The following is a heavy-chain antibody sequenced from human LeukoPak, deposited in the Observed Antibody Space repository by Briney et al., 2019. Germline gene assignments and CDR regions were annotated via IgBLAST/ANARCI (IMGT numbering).Heavy chain of an antibody. Sequence: GGSLRLSCAASGFTFSDFYMTWIRQAPGKGLEWVSYISNSGSTIYYADSVKGRFTISRDNAKNSLYLQMNSLRAEDTAVYYCARSADRSGYFREITLYYFDYWGQGALVTVSS. CDR3: ARSADRSGYFREITLYYFDY. CDR1: GFTFSDFY. V-gene: IGHV3-11*01. J-gene: IGHJ4*02. CDR2: ISNSGSTI. D-gene: IGHD3-22*01.